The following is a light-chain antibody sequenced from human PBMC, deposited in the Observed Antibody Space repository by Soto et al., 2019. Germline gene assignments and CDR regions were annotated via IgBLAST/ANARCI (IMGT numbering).Light chain of an antibody. Sequence: ETVMTQSPATLSVSPGEGAVLSCRASQSVSSYVAWYQQRPGQAPRVLIYGASTRATGIPIRFSGSGSGTEFTLTIGSLQSEDPAVYYCQQYKDWPKTFGQGTKVEIK. CDR1: QSVSSY. J-gene: IGKJ1*01. V-gene: IGKV3-15*01. CDR3: QQYKDWPKT. CDR2: GAS.